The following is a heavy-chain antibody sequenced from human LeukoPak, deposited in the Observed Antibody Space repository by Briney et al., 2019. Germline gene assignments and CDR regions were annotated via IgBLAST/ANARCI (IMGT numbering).Heavy chain of an antibody. Sequence: GGSLRLSCAASGFTFSSYTMNWVRQAPGKGLEWVSSIRSSGSFIFYADSVKGRFTISRDNAENSLTLQMNSLRAEDTALYFCTREGNNYDSSGYSAFDIWGQGTMVTVSS. CDR1: GFTFSSYT. CDR2: IRSSGSFI. CDR3: TREGNNYDSSGYSAFDI. V-gene: IGHV3-21*01. J-gene: IGHJ3*02. D-gene: IGHD3-22*01.